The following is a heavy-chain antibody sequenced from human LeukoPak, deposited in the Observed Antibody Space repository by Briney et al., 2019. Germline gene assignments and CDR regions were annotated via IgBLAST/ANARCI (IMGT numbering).Heavy chain of an antibody. V-gene: IGHV3-48*03. CDR3: ARYCSGGSCYNYYYGMDV. Sequence: GGSLRLSCAASGFTFSSYEMNWVRQAPGKGLEWVSYISSSGSTIYYADSVKGRFTISRDNAKNSLYLQMNSLRAEGTAVYYCARYCSGGSCYNYYYGMDVWGKGTTVTVSS. CDR1: GFTFSSYE. CDR2: ISSSGSTI. D-gene: IGHD2-15*01. J-gene: IGHJ6*04.